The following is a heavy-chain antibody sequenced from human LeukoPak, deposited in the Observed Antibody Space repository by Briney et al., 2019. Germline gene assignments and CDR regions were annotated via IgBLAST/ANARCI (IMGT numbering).Heavy chain of an antibody. J-gene: IGHJ4*02. CDR1: GGTFSSYA. CDR2: IIPIFGTA. CDR3: ARSRDSSSWYAFDY. D-gene: IGHD6-13*01. Sequence: GASVKVSCKASGGTFSSYAISWVRQAPGQGLEWMGGIIPIFGTANYAQKFQGRVTITADKSTSTAYMELSSLRSEDTAVYYCARSRDSSSWYAFDYWGQGTLVTVSS. V-gene: IGHV1-69*06.